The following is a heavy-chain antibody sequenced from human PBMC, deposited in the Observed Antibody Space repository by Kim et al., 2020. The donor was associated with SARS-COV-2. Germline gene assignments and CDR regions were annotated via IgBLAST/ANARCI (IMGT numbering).Heavy chain of an antibody. V-gene: IGHV3-64D*06. Sequence: YADSVKGRFTISRDNSKNTLYLQMSSLTPEDTAVDYCAKPLGNGISAAHLWGQGTLVTVSS. J-gene: IGHJ4*02. D-gene: IGHD6-13*01. CDR3: AKPLGNGISAAHL.